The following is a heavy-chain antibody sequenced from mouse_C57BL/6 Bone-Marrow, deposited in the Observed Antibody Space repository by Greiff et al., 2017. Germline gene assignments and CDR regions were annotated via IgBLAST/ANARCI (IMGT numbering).Heavy chain of an antibody. J-gene: IGHJ1*03. CDR2: ISSGSSTI. CDR3: ARDSNYVCWYFDV. D-gene: IGHD2-5*01. Sequence: EVKVEESGGGLVKPGGSLKLSCAASGFTFSDYGMHWVRQAPEKGLEWVAYISSGSSTIYYADTVKGRFTISRDNAKNTLFLQMTSLRSEDTAMYYCARDSNYVCWYFDVWGTGTTVTVSS. V-gene: IGHV5-17*01. CDR1: GFTFSDYG.